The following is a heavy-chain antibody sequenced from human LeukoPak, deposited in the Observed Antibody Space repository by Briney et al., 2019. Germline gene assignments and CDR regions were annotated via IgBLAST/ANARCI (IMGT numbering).Heavy chain of an antibody. CDR3: ARERAFFGVVGDH. V-gene: IGHV3-48*04. J-gene: IGHJ4*02. CDR2: ISGDSDTI. D-gene: IGHD3-3*01. CDR1: GFTFSSYS. Sequence: GGSLRLSCAASGFTFSSYSMNWVRQAPGKGLEWVSYISGDSDTIHYTDSVKGRFTISREDTKNSLTLQMNSLRAEDTAVYYCARERAFFGVVGDHWGQGILVTVSS.